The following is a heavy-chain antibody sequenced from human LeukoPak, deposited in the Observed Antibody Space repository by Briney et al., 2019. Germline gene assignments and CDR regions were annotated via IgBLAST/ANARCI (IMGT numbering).Heavy chain of an antibody. CDR2: IYYSGST. J-gene: IGHJ6*02. D-gene: IGHD3-10*01. CDR3: ARQGDYYGSGSYYGMDV. Sequence: SETLSLTCTASGGSISSYYWSWIRQPPGKGLEWIGYIYYSGSTNYNPSLKSRVTISVDTSKNQFSLKLSSVTAADTAVYYCARQGDYYGSGSYYGMDVWGQGTTVTVSS. V-gene: IGHV4-59*08. CDR1: GGSISSYY.